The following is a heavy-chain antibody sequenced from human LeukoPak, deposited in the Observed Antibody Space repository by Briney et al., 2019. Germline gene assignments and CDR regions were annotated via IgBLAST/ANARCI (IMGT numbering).Heavy chain of an antibody. Sequence: PGGSLRLSCAASAFSLNAYNMNWVRQAPGKGLEWVSSISYTGTYIYYADSVKGRFTISRNNAQNSLYLQMNSLRAEDTAIYYCVRDRGTYRPIDYWGQGTLVTVSS. CDR2: ISYTGTYI. D-gene: IGHD1-26*01. CDR3: VRDRGTYRPIDY. V-gene: IGHV3-21*04. CDR1: AFSLNAYN. J-gene: IGHJ4*02.